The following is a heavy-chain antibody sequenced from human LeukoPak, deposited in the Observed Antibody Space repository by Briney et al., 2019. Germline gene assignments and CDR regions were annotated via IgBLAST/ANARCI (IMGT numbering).Heavy chain of an antibody. CDR1: GYTLTELS. Sequence: ASVKVSCKVSGYTLTELSMHWVRQTPGQGLEWMGWISASNGNTNYAQRFQGRITMTTDTSTSTVYMELRSLTSDDTAVYYCARNYYGSRSSDAFDVWGQGASVVVSS. D-gene: IGHD3-10*01. V-gene: IGHV1-18*01. J-gene: IGHJ3*01. CDR2: ISASNGNT. CDR3: ARNYYGSRSSDAFDV.